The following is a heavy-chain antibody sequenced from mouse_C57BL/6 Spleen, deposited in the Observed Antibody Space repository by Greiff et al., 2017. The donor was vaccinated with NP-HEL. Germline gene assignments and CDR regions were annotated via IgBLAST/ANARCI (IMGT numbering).Heavy chain of an antibody. CDR3: ARNDYDQGYYAMDY. CDR1: GYTFTSYW. CDR2: IHPNSGST. V-gene: IGHV1-64*01. D-gene: IGHD2-4*01. Sequence: QVQLKQPGAELVKPGASVKLSCKASGYTFTSYWMHWVKQRPGQGLEWIGMIHPNSGSTNYNEKFKSKATLTVDKSSSTAYMQLSSLTSEDSAVYYCARNDYDQGYYAMDYWGQGTSVTVSS. J-gene: IGHJ4*01.